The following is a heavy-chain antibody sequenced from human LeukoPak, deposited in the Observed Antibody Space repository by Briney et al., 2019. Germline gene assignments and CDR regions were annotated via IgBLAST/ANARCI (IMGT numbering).Heavy chain of an antibody. D-gene: IGHD1-26*01. CDR1: GGTFSSYA. J-gene: IGHJ2*01. CDR3: ARAPAVGVTTPTSDWYFDL. V-gene: IGHV1-69*13. CDR2: IIPIFGTA. Sequence: ASVKVSCTASGGTFSSYAISWVRQAPGQGLEWMGGIIPIFGTANYAQKFQGRVTITADESTSTAYMELSSLRSEDTAAFYCARAPAVGVTTPTSDWYFDLWGRGTLVTVSS.